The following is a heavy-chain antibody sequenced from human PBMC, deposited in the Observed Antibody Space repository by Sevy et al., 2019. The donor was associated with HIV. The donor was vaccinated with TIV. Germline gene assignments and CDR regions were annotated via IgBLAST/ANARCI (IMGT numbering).Heavy chain of an antibody. CDR3: VPAGNYDLWSGTHDY. Sequence: GGSLRLSCSASGFTFSNYAMHWVRQSPGKGLQYVSAISSNGGSTYYPASVKGRFTISRDNSKNALYLQMRSLRPVDTAVYYCVPAGNYDLWSGTHDYWGQGTLVTVSS. CDR1: GFTFSNYA. CDR2: ISSNGGST. J-gene: IGHJ4*02. V-gene: IGHV3-64D*06. D-gene: IGHD3-3*01.